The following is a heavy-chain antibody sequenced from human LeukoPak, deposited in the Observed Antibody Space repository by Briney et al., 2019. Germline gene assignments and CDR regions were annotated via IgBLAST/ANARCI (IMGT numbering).Heavy chain of an antibody. V-gene: IGHV4-34*01. CDR3: ARLAVAGPGVYYYYYYGMDV. CDR2: INHSGST. Sequence: KPSETLSLTCAVYGGSFSGYYWSWIRQPPGKGLEWIGEINHSGSTNYNPSLKSRVTISVDTSKNQFSLKLSSVTAADTAVYYCARLAVAGPGVYYYYYYGMDVWGQGTTVTVSS. J-gene: IGHJ6*02. CDR1: GGSFSGYY. D-gene: IGHD6-19*01.